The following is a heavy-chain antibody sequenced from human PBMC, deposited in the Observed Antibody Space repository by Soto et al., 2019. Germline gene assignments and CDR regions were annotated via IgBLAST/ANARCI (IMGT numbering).Heavy chain of an antibody. D-gene: IGHD7-27*01. CDR2: FSYSVTT. CDR3: ARDNWGSLDY. V-gene: IGHV4-61*01. CDR1: GDSVSSRNYQ. J-gene: IGHJ4*02. Sequence: QVQLQESGPGLVKPSETLSLTCSVSGDSVSSRNYQWSWIRQPPGKGLEWIGYFSYSVTTNYNPSPKSRVTLSLDTSKNHFALRLSSVTAADTAVYYCARDNWGSLDYWGQGALVTGSS.